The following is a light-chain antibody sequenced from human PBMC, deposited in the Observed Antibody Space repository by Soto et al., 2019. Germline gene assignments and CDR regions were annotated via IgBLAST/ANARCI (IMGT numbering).Light chain of an antibody. V-gene: IGKV1-39*01. Sequence: QENQCVSAVSAKIGDRAKTPCRASQSISSYLNWYQQKPGKAPKLLIYAASSLQSGVPSRFSGSGSGTEFTLTISSLQPDDFATYYCQQYIHLRPFGQ. J-gene: IGKJ1*01. CDR3: QQYIHLRP. CDR2: AAS. CDR1: QSISSY.